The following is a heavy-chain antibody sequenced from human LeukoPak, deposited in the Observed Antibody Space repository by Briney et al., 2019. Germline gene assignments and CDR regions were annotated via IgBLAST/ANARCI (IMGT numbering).Heavy chain of an antibody. J-gene: IGHJ4*02. D-gene: IGHD3-9*01. CDR1: GYTFTSYA. V-gene: IGHV1-3*01. CDR3: AREGSYYDILTGYPGLDY. Sequence: ASVKVSCRASGYTFTSYAMHWVRQAPGQRLEWMGWINAGNGNTKYSQKFQGRVTITRDTSASTAYMELSSLRSEDTAVYYCAREGSYYDILTGYPGLDYWGQGTLVTVSS. CDR2: INAGNGNT.